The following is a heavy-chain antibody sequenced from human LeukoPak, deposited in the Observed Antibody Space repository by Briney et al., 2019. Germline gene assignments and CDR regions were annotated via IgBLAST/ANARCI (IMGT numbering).Heavy chain of an antibody. Sequence: GGSLRLSCAASGFTFSSYWMHWVRQAPGKGLEWVSSISFSSTHIYYADSIQGRFTISRDNAKDSLYLQMNSLRAEDTAVYYCARGSNAFDIWGQGTMVTVSS. CDR3: ARGSNAFDI. CDR2: ISFSSTHI. V-gene: IGHV3-21*01. CDR1: GFTFSSYW. J-gene: IGHJ3*02.